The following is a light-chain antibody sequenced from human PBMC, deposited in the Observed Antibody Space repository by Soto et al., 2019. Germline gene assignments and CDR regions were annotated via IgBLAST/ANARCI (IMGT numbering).Light chain of an antibody. V-gene: IGLV2-8*01. CDR1: SSDVGGYNY. CDR2: EDS. Sequence: QSVLTQPPSASGSPGQSVTISCTGTSSDVGGYNYVSWYQQHPGKAPKLMIYEDSNRPSGVPDRFSGSKSGNTATLTVSELQGEDEAEYYCSSYTGGSTYVFGTGTKVTVL. J-gene: IGLJ1*01. CDR3: SSYTGGSTYV.